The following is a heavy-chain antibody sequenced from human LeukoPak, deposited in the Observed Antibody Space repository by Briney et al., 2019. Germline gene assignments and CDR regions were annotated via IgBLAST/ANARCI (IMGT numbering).Heavy chain of an antibody. V-gene: IGHV3-30*02. CDR1: GFTFSSYG. J-gene: IGHJ4*02. CDR3: ARYPGATRAGFDY. Sequence: GGSLRLSCAASGFTFSSYGMHWVRQAPGKGLEWVAFIRYDGSNKYYADSVKGRFTISRDNSKNTLYLQMNSLRAEDTAVYYCARYPGATRAGFDYWGQGTLVTVSS. D-gene: IGHD1-1*01. CDR2: IRYDGSNK.